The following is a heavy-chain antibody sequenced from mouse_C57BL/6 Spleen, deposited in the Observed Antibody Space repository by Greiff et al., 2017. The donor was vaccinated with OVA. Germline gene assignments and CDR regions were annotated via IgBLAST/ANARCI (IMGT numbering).Heavy chain of an antibody. CDR1: GYSITSGYD. CDR2: ISYSGST. CDR3: ARDGDYDYPWFAY. J-gene: IGHJ3*01. Sequence: EVQLVESGPGMVKPSQSLSLTCTVTGYSITSGYDWHWIRHFPGNKLEWMGYISYSGSTNYNPSLKSRISITHDTSKNHFFLKLNSVTTEDTATYYCARDGDYDYPWFAYWGQGTLVTVSA. V-gene: IGHV3-1*01. D-gene: IGHD2-4*01.